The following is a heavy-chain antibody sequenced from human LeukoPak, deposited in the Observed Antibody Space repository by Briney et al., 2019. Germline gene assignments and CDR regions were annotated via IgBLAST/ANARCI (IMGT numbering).Heavy chain of an antibody. D-gene: IGHD1-26*01. V-gene: IGHV4-39*07. CDR1: GDSISSSRYY. CDR3: ARFSKTLVGATGGDY. Sequence: PSETLSLTCTVSGDSISSSRYYWGWIRQPPGKGLEWMGEINHSGSTNYNPSLKSRVTISVDTSKNQFSLKLSSVTAADTAVYYCARFSKTLVGATGGDYWGQGTLVTVSS. J-gene: IGHJ4*02. CDR2: INHSGST.